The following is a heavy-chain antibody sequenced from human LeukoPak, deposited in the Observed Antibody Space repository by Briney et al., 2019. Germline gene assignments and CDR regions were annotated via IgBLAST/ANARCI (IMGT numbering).Heavy chain of an antibody. CDR2: IYYSGST. CDR3: AREGYCSGGSCRPAAFDI. CDR1: GGSISSYY. J-gene: IGHJ3*02. V-gene: IGHV4-59*01. Sequence: SETLSLTCTVSGGSISSYYWSWIRQPPGKGLEWIGYIYYSGSTNYNPSLKSRVTISVDTSKNQFSLKLSSVTAADTAVYYCAREGYCSGGSCRPAAFDIWGQGTMVTVSS. D-gene: IGHD2-15*01.